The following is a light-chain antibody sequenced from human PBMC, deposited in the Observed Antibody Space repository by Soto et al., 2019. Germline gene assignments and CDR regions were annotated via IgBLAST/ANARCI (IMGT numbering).Light chain of an antibody. V-gene: IGKV4-1*01. CDR3: QQYYTTPFT. CDR1: QSVLSSSNNENY. CDR2: WAS. J-gene: IGKJ3*01. Sequence: DIVMTQSPDSLAVSLGERATINCKSSQSVLSSSNNENYLAWYQQKPRQPPKLLIYWASTRDSGVPDRFSGSGSGTHFSLTISSRQAEDVAVYYCQQYYTTPFTFGPGTKVDIK.